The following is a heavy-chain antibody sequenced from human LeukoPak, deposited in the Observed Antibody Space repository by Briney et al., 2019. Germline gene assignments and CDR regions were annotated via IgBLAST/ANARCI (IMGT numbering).Heavy chain of an antibody. CDR1: GFTVSSNY. CDR3: ARNIPVTRWGY. CDR2: IYSGGST. D-gene: IGHD2-21*01. J-gene: IGHJ4*02. V-gene: IGHV3-66*01. Sequence: GGSLRLSCVVSGFTVSSNYMSWVRQAPGKGLERVSVIYSGGSTYYADSVKGRFTISRDNSKNTVYLQMNSLRAEDTAVYYCARNIPVTRWGYWGQGTLVTVS.